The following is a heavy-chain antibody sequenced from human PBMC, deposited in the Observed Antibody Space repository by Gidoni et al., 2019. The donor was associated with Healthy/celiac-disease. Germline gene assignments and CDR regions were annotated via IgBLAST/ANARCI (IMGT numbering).Heavy chain of an antibody. Sequence: QVQLVQSGAEVKKPGASVKVSCKVSGYTLTELSMHWVRQAPGKGLEWMGGFDPEDGETIYAQKFQGRVTMTEDTSTDTAYMELSSLRSEDTAVYYCATDSMVAAAGTYYYGMDVWGQGTTVTVSS. D-gene: IGHD6-13*01. V-gene: IGHV1-24*01. CDR2: FDPEDGET. J-gene: IGHJ6*02. CDR1: GYTLTELS. CDR3: ATDSMVAAAGTYYYGMDV.